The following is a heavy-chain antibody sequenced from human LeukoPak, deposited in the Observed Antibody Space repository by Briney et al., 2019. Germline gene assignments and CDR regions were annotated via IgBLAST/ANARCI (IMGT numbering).Heavy chain of an antibody. D-gene: IGHD6-13*01. Sequence: GGSVKVSCKASGGTFSSYAISWVRQSPGQGLEWMGGIIPIFGTANYAQKFQGRVTITADESTSTAYMELSSLRSEDTAVYYCAKGAAAGTYNWFDPWGQGTLVTVSS. CDR3: AKGAAAGTYNWFDP. CDR1: GGTFSSYA. V-gene: IGHV1-69*13. CDR2: IIPIFGTA. J-gene: IGHJ5*02.